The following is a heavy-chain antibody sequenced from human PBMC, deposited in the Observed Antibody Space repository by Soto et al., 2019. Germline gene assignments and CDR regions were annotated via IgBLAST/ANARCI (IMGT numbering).Heavy chain of an antibody. V-gene: IGHV4-39*01. CDR3: ARQGAYCGGDCYDAFDI. D-gene: IGHD2-21*02. Sequence: SETLSLTCTVSGGSISSSSYYWGWIRQPPGKGLEWIGSIYYSGSTYYNPSLKSRVTISVDTPKNQFSLKLSSVTAADTAVYYCARQGAYCGGDCYDAFDIWGQGTIVTVSS. CDR2: IYYSGST. J-gene: IGHJ3*02. CDR1: GGSISSSSYY.